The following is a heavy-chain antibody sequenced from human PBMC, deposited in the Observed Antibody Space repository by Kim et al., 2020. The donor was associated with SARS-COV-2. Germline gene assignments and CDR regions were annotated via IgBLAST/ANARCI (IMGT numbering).Heavy chain of an antibody. Sequence: KYAASVKGLFTNSRDDAKNSLFLQMNSLRVEDTALYYCARDAYSGSYSDAYWGQGTLVTVSS. V-gene: IGHV3-11*05. CDR3: ARDAYSGSYSDAY. D-gene: IGHD1-26*01. J-gene: IGHJ4*02.